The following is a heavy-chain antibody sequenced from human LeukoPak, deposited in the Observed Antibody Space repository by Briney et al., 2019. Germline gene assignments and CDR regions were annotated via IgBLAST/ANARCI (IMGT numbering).Heavy chain of an antibody. CDR1: GFTSSSYG. V-gene: IGHV3-33*03. Sequence: GGSLRLSCAASGFTSSSYGMHWVRQAPGKGLEWVAVIWYDGSNKYYADSVKGRFTISRDNSKNTLYLQMNSLRAEDTAVYSCAKDLTTGTLSFDYWGQGTLVTVSS. D-gene: IGHD1-1*01. CDR3: AKDLTTGTLSFDY. J-gene: IGHJ4*02. CDR2: IWYDGSNK.